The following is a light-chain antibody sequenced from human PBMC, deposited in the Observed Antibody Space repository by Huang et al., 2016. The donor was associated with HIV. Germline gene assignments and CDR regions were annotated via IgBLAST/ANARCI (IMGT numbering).Light chain of an antibody. CDR3: QQYNSYSQT. CDR1: QSITTW. CDR2: RAS. V-gene: IGKV1-5*03. Sequence: DIQMTQSPSTLSASVGDRVTITCRASQSITTWLAWYQQKPGKAPELLIYRASHLESGVASRFSGSGSGTEFTLTISSLQADDFAAYYCQQYNSYSQTFGQGTKVEIK. J-gene: IGKJ1*01.